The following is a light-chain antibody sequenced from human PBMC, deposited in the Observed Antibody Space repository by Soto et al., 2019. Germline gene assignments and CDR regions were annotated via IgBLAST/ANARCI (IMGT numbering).Light chain of an antibody. J-gene: IGKJ2*01. V-gene: IGKV3-15*01. CDR2: DAS. CDR3: QQYNNWSPYT. Sequence: EIVMTQSPAAMSVSPGERASLSCRASQSISSNLAWYQQKPGQAPRLLIYDASTRATGIPDRFSGSGSGTQYTLTISGAQSADSAVSYYQQYNNWSPYTFGQGTKLEIK. CDR1: QSISSN.